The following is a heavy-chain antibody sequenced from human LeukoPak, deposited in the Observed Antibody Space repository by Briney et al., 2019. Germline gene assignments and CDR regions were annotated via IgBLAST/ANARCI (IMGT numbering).Heavy chain of an antibody. CDR1: GFTFSSSG. CDR2: ISGSGGST. Sequence: PGGSLRLSCAASGFTFSSSGMTWVRQAPGKGLEWVSAISGSGGSTYSPDSVKGRFTISRDNSKNTLYLQMNSLRAEDTAVYYCAKTGPYYFEFWGQGTLVTVSS. J-gene: IGHJ4*02. V-gene: IGHV3-23*01. CDR3: AKTGPYYFEF.